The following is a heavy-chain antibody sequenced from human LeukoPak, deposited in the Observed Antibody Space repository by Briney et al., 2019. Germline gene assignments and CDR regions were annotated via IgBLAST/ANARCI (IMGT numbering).Heavy chain of an antibody. CDR3: ARESAVAGPVDY. Sequence: GASVKVSCMASGYTFTGYYMHWVRQAPGQGLEWMGRINPNSGGTNYAQKFQGRVTMTRDTSISTAYMELSRLRSDDTAVYYCARESAVAGPVDYWGQGTLVTVSS. CDR2: INPNSGGT. J-gene: IGHJ4*02. CDR1: GYTFTGYY. D-gene: IGHD6-19*01. V-gene: IGHV1-2*06.